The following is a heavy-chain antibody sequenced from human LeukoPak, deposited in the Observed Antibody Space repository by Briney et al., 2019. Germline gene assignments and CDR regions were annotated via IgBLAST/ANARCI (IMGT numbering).Heavy chain of an antibody. CDR1: GGSISSSSHY. D-gene: IGHD3-22*01. J-gene: IGHJ4*02. CDR2: INYSGST. Sequence: SETLSLTCTVSGGSISSSSHYWSWIRQPPGKGLEWIASINYSGSTYYNPSLKSRVTISVDTSKNQFSLKLSSVTAADTAVYYCARLPYYYDSSGYYYFSFDYWGQGTLVTVSS. V-gene: IGHV4-39*07. CDR3: ARLPYYYDSSGYYYFSFDY.